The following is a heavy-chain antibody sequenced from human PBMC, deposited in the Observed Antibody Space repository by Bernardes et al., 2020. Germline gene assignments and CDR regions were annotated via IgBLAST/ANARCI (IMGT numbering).Heavy chain of an antibody. Sequence: GGSLRLSCAASGFTFSSYVMTWVRQTPGKGLEWVSTISESYNTYYADSVKGRFTISRDNSKNTLYLQMNSLRADDTAVYYCAKSRSDLRYCSGATCYRHFDYWGQGTLVTVSS. D-gene: IGHD2-15*01. CDR1: GFTFSSYV. CDR2: ISESYNT. CDR3: AKSRSDLRYCSGATCYRHFDY. J-gene: IGHJ4*02. V-gene: IGHV3-23*01.